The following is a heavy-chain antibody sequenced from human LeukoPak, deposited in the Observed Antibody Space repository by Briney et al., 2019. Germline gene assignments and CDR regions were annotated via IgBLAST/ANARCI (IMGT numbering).Heavy chain of an antibody. CDR2: IYYSGST. CDR1: GGSISSYY. V-gene: IGHV4-59*08. D-gene: IGHD3-16*01. J-gene: IGHJ5*02. CDR3: ARLDNYDYVYRP. Sequence: SETLSLTCTVSGGSISSYYWSWIRQPPGKGLEWIGYIYYSGSTNYNPSLKSRVTISVDTSKNQFSLKLSSVTAADTAVYYCARLDNYDYVYRPWGQGTLVTVSS.